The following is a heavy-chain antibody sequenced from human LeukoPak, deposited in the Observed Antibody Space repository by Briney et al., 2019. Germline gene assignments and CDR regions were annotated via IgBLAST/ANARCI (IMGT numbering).Heavy chain of an antibody. V-gene: IGHV3-11*01. D-gene: IGHD3-3*01. J-gene: IGHJ4*02. CDR1: GFTFSDYY. CDR3: ARGHFGLDF. CDR2: IDTRSDTM. Sequence: PGGSLRLSCAAYGFTFSDYYMSWIRQAPGKGLEWVSYIDTRSDTMYYADSVKGRFTISRDNAKNSLYLQMNNLRVEDTAVYFCARGHFGLDFWGQGTPVTVSS.